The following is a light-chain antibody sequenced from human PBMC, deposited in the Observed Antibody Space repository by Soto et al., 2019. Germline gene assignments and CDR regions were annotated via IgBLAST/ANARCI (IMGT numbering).Light chain of an antibody. CDR1: QSISTY. CDR3: HQYNYLHT. V-gene: IGKV1-5*01. Sequence: DIQMTQSPSTLPASVGDRVTITCRASQSISTYLAWYQQKPGKAPTLLISDVSRLESGVPSRFSGSGSGTEFTLTISGLQPDDFATYYCHQYNYLHTFGQGTRLEIK. J-gene: IGKJ5*01. CDR2: DVS.